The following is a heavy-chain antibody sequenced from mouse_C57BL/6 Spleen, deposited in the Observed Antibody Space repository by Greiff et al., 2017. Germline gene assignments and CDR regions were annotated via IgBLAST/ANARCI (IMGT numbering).Heavy chain of an antibody. Sequence: VQLVESGAELVKPGASVKISCKASGYAFSSYWMNWVKQRPGKGLEWIGQIYPGDGDTNYNGKFKGKATLTADKSSSTAYMQLSSLTSEDSAVYCGTRTNDDDGTVDYWGQGTTLTVSS. CDR3: TRTNDDDGTVDY. CDR1: GYAFSSYW. CDR2: IYPGDGDT. D-gene: IGHD2-4*01. V-gene: IGHV1-80*01. J-gene: IGHJ2*01.